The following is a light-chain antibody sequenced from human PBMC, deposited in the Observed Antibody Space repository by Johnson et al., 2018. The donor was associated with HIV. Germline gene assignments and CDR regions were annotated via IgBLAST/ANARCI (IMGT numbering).Light chain of an antibody. CDR1: SYNIGNNY. Sequence: QSVLTQPPSVSAAPGQKVTISCSGSSYNIGNNYVSWYQQLPGTAPKLLIYDNNKRTSGIPDRFSGSKSGTSATLGITGLQTGDEADYYCGTWDSSLSAGVFGTGTKVTVL. CDR3: GTWDSSLSAGV. V-gene: IGLV1-51*01. CDR2: DNN. J-gene: IGLJ1*01.